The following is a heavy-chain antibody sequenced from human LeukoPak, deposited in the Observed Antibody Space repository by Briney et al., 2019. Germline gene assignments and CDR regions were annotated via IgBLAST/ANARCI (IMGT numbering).Heavy chain of an antibody. J-gene: IGHJ4*02. Sequence: GGSLRLSCAASGFTVSSNYMSWVRQAPGKGLEWVSVIYSGGSTYYADSVKGRFTISRDNSKNTLYLQMNSLRAEDTAVYYCARDDRIGAAGTFDYWGQGTLVTVSS. V-gene: IGHV3-53*01. CDR2: IYSGGST. CDR1: GFTVSSNY. CDR3: ARDDRIGAAGTFDY. D-gene: IGHD6-13*01.